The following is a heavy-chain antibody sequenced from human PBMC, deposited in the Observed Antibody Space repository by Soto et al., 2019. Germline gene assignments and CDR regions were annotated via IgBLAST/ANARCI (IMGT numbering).Heavy chain of an antibody. CDR2: ISGDGTTT. V-gene: IGHV3-74*01. Sequence: EVQLVKSGGGLAQPGKSLRLSCAASGFTFRKFWMHWVRQVPGKGPVWVSYISGDGTTTDYADSVKGRFTISRDNAKDTLYLLMDSVRAEDTAVYYCAIQDCTNDVCLEAAVTVWGALDSWGQGTLVTVSS. CDR3: AIQDCTNDVCLEAAVTVWGALDS. J-gene: IGHJ4*02. CDR1: GFTFRKFW. D-gene: IGHD2-8*01.